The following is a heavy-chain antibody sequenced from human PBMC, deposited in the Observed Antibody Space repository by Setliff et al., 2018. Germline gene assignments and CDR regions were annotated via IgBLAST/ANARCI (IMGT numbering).Heavy chain of an antibody. J-gene: IGHJ4*02. CDR3: ARGIGTLDISRYFDY. CDR1: GVTFTKAW. CDR2: ILDDGVKK. V-gene: IGHV3-30*03. D-gene: IGHD5-12*01. Sequence: GGSLRLSCAASGVTFTKAWMSLVRQAPGKGLEWVAVILDDGVKKYHADSVKGRFTISRDNSKNTLYLQMNSLRPEDTAVYYCARGIGTLDISRYFDYWGQGTLVTVSS.